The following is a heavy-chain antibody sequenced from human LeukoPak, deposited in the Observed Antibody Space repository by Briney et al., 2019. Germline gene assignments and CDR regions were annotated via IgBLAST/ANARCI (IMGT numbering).Heavy chain of an antibody. CDR3: ARESPIAVAAPEDY. J-gene: IGHJ4*02. D-gene: IGHD6-19*01. V-gene: IGHV1-8*03. CDR2: MNPNSGNT. Sequence: ASVKVSCKASGYTFTSYDINWVRQATGQGLEWMGWMNPNSGNTGYAQKFQGRVTITRNTSISTAYMELRSLRSDDTAVYYCARESPIAVAAPEDYWGQGTLVTVSS. CDR1: GYTFTSYD.